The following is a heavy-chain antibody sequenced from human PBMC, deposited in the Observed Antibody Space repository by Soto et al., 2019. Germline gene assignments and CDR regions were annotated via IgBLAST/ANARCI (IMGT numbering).Heavy chain of an antibody. D-gene: IGHD6-13*01. Sequence: QVQLVQSGAEVKTPGSSVKVSCKASGGTLSDYAISWVRQAPGQGLEWMGGIMPPVDSANYAQNFQGRLPSAADESTSTANLELSSLRSDDTAVYYCAVAAVREIIAQESSVMAVWGQGTTVIVSS. J-gene: IGHJ6*02. CDR2: IMPPVDSA. CDR1: GGTLSDYA. CDR3: AVAAVREIIAQESSVMAV. V-gene: IGHV1-69*01.